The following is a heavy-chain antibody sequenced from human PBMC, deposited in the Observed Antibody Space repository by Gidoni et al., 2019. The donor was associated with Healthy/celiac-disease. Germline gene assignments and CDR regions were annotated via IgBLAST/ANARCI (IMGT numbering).Heavy chain of an antibody. V-gene: IGHV3-72*01. D-gene: IGHD3-22*01. Sequence: EVQLVASGGGLVQPGGSLRLSCASSGFPFSDPYMAWVRQAPGKGLEGVGRTRNKANSYTTEYDASVKGRFNISRDDSKNSLYLQMNSLKTEDTAVYYCARARTYYYDSRENAFDIWGQGKMVTVSS. CDR2: TRNKANSYTT. CDR1: GFPFSDPY. CDR3: ARARTYYYDSRENAFDI. J-gene: IGHJ3*02.